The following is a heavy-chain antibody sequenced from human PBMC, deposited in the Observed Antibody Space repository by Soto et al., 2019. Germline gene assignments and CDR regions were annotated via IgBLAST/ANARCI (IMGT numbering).Heavy chain of an antibody. D-gene: IGHD3-22*01. CDR3: TRVSRAYYYYDSSGPNDY. CDR2: INSDGSST. Sequence: GGSLRLSCAASGFTFSSYWMHWVRQAPGKGLVWVSRINSDGSSTSYADSVKGRFTISRDNAKNTLYLQMNSLRAEDTAVYYCTRVSRAYYYYDSSGPNDYWGQGTLVTVSS. CDR1: GFTFSSYW. V-gene: IGHV3-74*01. J-gene: IGHJ4*02.